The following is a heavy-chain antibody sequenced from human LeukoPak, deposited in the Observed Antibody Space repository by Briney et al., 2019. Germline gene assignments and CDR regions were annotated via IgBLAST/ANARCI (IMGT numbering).Heavy chain of an antibody. Sequence: GGSLRLSCAASGFTFSNSAMCWVRQAPGKGLEWVAVISYDGSNKYYADSVKGRFTISRDNSKNTLYLQMNSLRAEDTAVYYCAKDRISEETYNWFDPWGQGTLVTVSS. CDR3: AKDRISEETYNWFDP. D-gene: IGHD2-15*01. CDR1: GFTFSNSA. V-gene: IGHV3-30*18. J-gene: IGHJ5*02. CDR2: ISYDGSNK.